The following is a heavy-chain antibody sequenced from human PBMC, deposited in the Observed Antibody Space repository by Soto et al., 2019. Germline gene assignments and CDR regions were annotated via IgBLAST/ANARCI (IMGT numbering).Heavy chain of an antibody. Sequence: SVKVSCKASVGTFSSYTISWVRQAPGQGLEWMGRIIPILGIANYAQKFQGRVTITADKSTSTAYMELSSLRSEDTAVYYCARDRGYSYEGFDYWGQGTLVTVSS. CDR3: ARDRGYSYEGFDY. D-gene: IGHD5-18*01. CDR1: VGTFSSYT. J-gene: IGHJ4*02. V-gene: IGHV1-69*04. CDR2: IIPILGIA.